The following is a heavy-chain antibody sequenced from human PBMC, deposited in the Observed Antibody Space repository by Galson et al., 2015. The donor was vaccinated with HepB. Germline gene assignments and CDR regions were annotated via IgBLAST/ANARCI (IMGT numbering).Heavy chain of an antibody. D-gene: IGHD3-22*01. CDR3: ARDRTTYYHDSTGYGV. V-gene: IGHV3-48*02. Sequence: SLRLSCAASGFTFSSYGMHWVRQTPGKGLEWVSYISSSRSTRYYADSVEGRFTISRDNAKNSLYLQMNNLRDEDTAVYYCARDRTTYYHDSTGYGVWGQGTLVTDSS. CDR2: ISSSRSTR. J-gene: IGHJ4*02. CDR1: GFTFSSYG.